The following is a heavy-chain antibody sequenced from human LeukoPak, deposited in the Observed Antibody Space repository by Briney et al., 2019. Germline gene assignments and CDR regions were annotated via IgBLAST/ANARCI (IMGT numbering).Heavy chain of an antibody. CDR2: IYYSGST. CDR3: AGEGSGCQI. D-gene: IGHD6-19*01. Sequence: SETLSLTCTVSGGSISSSSYYWGWIRQPPGKGLEWIGSIYYSGSTYYNPSLKTRVTISVDTSKRPSSLKLRSVTAADTAVYYCAGEGSGCQIWGQGTQVTVSS. V-gene: IGHV4-39*07. CDR1: GGSISSSSYY. J-gene: IGHJ4*02.